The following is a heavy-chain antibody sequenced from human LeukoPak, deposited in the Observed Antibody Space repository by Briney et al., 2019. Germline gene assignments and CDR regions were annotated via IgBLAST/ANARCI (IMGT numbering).Heavy chain of an antibody. CDR2: INHSGST. CDR1: GGSFSGYY. Sequence: SETLSLTCAVYGGSFSGYYWSWIRQPPGKGLEWIGEINHSGSTNYNPSLKSRVTISVDTSKNQFSLKLSSVTAADTAVYYCARDLRYCSSTSCYTAFHYYYGMDVWGQGTTVTVSS. J-gene: IGHJ6*02. CDR3: ARDLRYCSSTSCYTAFHYYYGMDV. D-gene: IGHD2-2*02. V-gene: IGHV4-34*01.